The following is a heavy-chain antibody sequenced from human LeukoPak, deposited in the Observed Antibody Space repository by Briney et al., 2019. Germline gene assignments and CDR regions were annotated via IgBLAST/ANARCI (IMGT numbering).Heavy chain of an antibody. D-gene: IGHD2-21*02. V-gene: IGHV3-23*01. Sequence: GGSLRLSCAAPGFTFSSYAMSWVRQAPGKGLEWVSAISGSGGSTYYADSVKGRFTISRDNSKNTLYLQMNSLRAEDTAVYYCAKEGPCGGDCYAGFDYWGQGTLVTVSS. J-gene: IGHJ4*02. CDR3: AKEGPCGGDCYAGFDY. CDR1: GFTFSSYA. CDR2: ISGSGGST.